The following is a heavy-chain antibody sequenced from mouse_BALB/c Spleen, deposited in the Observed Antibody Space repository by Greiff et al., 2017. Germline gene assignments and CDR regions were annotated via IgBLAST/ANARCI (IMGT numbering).Heavy chain of an antibody. D-gene: IGHD2-4*01. Sequence: QVQLQQPGAELVRPGASVKLSCKASGYTFTSYWMHWVKQRPGQGLEWIGEINPSNGRTNYNEKFKSKATLTVDKSSSTAYMQLSSLTSEDSAVYYCARSDYDPAWFAYWGQGTLVTVSA. CDR2: INPSNGRT. CDR3: ARSDYDPAWFAY. J-gene: IGHJ3*01. CDR1: GYTFTSYW. V-gene: IGHV1S81*02.